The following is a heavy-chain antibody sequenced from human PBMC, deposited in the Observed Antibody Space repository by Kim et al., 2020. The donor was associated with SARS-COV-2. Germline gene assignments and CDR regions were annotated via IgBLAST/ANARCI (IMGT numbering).Heavy chain of an antibody. D-gene: IGHD5-18*01. Sequence: GESLKISCKGSGYSFTSYWIGWVRQMPGKGLEWMGIIYPGDSDTRYSPSFQGQVTISADKSNSTAYLQWSSLKASDTAMYYCARRGYSYGWGGVYYYMDVWGKETTVTVSS. J-gene: IGHJ6*03. CDR1: GYSFTSYW. V-gene: IGHV5-51*01. CDR2: IYPGDSDT. CDR3: ARRGYSYGWGGVYYYMDV.